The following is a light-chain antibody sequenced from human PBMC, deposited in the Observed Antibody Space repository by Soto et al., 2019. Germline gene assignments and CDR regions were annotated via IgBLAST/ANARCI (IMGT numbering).Light chain of an antibody. CDR2: DVS. V-gene: IGLV2-11*01. J-gene: IGLJ1*01. CDR3: AAWDDSLSGLYV. Sequence: QSALTQPRSVSGSPGQSVTISCTGTSSDVGGYNYVSWYQQHPGKAPKLMIYDVSKRPSGVPDRFSGSKSGNTASLTISGLQAEDEADYYCAAWDDSLSGLYVFGTGTKVTVL. CDR1: SSDVGGYNY.